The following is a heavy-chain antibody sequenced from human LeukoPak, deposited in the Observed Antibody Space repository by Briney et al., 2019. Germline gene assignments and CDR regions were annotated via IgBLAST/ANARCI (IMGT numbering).Heavy chain of an antibody. CDR2: IYHTGST. CDR3: ARGPLPRLVYFDY. V-gene: IGHV4-30-2*01. Sequence: PSETLSLTCTVSGASISSGTYSWSWIRQPPGEGLEWIGYIYHTGSTYYNPSLKGRVTISVDRSKNQFSLNLNFVTAADTAVYYCARGPLPRLVYFDYWGQGTLVTVSS. D-gene: IGHD6-6*01. CDR1: GASISSGTYS. J-gene: IGHJ4*02.